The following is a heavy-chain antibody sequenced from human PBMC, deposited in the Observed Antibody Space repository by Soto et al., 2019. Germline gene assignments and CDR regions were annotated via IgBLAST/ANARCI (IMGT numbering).Heavy chain of an antibody. CDR3: AREENCSGGTCYSEYFHR. CDR2: ISAYNGNT. Sequence: ASVKVSCKASGYTFTSYGISWVRQAPGQGLEWMGWISAYNGNTNYAQKLQGRVTMTTDTSTSTAYMELRSLRSDDTAVYYCAREENCSGGTCYSEYFHRWGQGXLVTVYS. CDR1: GYTFTSYG. V-gene: IGHV1-18*04. D-gene: IGHD2-15*01. J-gene: IGHJ1*01.